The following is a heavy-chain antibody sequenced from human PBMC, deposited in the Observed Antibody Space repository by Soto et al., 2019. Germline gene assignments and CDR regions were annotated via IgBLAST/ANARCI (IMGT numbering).Heavy chain of an antibody. J-gene: IGHJ5*02. Sequence: GGSLRLSCAASGFTFSSYAMSWVRQAPGKGLEWVSSISSSSSYIYYADSVKGRFTISRDNAKNSLYLQMNSLRAEDTAVYYCARVRYCSSTSCYVSWFDPWGQGTLVTVSS. D-gene: IGHD2-2*01. V-gene: IGHV3-21*01. CDR3: ARVRYCSSTSCYVSWFDP. CDR1: GFTFSSYA. CDR2: ISSSSSYI.